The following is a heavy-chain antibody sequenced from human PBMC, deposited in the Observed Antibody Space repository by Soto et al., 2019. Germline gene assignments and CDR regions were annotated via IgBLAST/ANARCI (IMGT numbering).Heavy chain of an antibody. CDR2: ISGSSSYI. CDR1: GFTFSSYS. Sequence: PGGSLRLSCAASGFTFSSYSMNWVRQAPGKGLEWVSSISGSSSYIYYADSVKGRFTISRDNAKNSLYLQMNSLRAEDTAVYYCARKPNDGSGSYYNPYYFDYWDQGTLVTVSS. D-gene: IGHD3-10*01. J-gene: IGHJ4*02. V-gene: IGHV3-21*01. CDR3: ARKPNDGSGSYYNPYYFDY.